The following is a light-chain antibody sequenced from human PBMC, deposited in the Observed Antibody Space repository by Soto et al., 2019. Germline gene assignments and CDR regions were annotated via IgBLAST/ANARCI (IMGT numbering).Light chain of an antibody. CDR2: DVT. V-gene: IGLV2-14*01. CDR3: SSYTSSSTVV. J-gene: IGLJ2*01. CDR1: SSDIGGYDY. Sequence: QSVLTQPASVSGSPGQSITISCTGTSSDIGGYDYVCWYQQRPGKAPKLIIYDVTNRPSGVSNRFSASKSGNTASLSISGXXXXXXXXXXCSSYTSSSTVVFGGGTKLTV.